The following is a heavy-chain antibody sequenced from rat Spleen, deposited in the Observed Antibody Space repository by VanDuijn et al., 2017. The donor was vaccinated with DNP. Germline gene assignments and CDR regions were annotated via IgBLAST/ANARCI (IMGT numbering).Heavy chain of an antibody. Sequence: QLVESGGGLVQPGRSLKLSCVASGFTFTKYWMTWIRQAPGKGLEWVASIINTGDSTYYPDSVKGRFTISRDNAKSTLYLQMNSLRSEDTATYYCTTTTTEGMRFAYWGQGTLVTVSS. J-gene: IGHJ3*01. CDR3: TTTTTEGMRFAY. D-gene: IGHD1-11*01. CDR1: GFTFTKYW. V-gene: IGHV5-31*01. CDR2: IINTGDST.